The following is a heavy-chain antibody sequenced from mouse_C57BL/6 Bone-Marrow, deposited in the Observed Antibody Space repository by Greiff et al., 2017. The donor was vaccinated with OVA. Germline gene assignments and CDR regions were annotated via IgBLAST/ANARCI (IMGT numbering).Heavy chain of an antibody. CDR1: EYEFPSHD. CDR3: ARHYDGDYGFAY. J-gene: IGHJ3*01. Sequence: EVNVVESGGGLVQPGESLKLSCESNEYEFPSHDMSWVRKTPEKRLELVAAITSDGGSTYYPDTMERRFIISRDNTKKTLYLQMSTLRSEDTALYYGARHYDGDYGFAYWGQGTLVTVSA. CDR2: ITSDGGST. V-gene: IGHV5-2*01. D-gene: IGHD2-3*01.